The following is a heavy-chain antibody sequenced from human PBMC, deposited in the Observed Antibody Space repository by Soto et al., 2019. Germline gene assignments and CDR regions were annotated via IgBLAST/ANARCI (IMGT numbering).Heavy chain of an antibody. CDR2: IYYSGDT. D-gene: IGHD6-19*01. CDR3: ARSERGWDLDY. Sequence: QVQLQESGPGLVKPSQTLSLTCTVSGGSISSAGYYWNWIRQHPGNGLEWIGYIYYSGDTYYNPSLKSRGTISGDTCNIPFSLRPNSVTAADTAVYYCARSERGWDLDYRGRGTLVTVSS. CDR1: GGSISSAGYY. V-gene: IGHV4-31*03. J-gene: IGHJ4*02.